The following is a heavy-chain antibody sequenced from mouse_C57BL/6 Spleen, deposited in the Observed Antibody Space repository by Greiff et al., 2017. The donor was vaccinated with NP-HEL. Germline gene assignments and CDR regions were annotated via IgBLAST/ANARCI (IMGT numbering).Heavy chain of an antibody. V-gene: IGHV7-3*01. CDR1: GFTFTDYY. Sequence: EVKLMESGGGLVQPGGSLSLSCAASGFTFTDYYMSWVRQPPGKALEWLGFIRNKANGYTTEYSASVKGRFTISRDNSQSILYLQMNALRAEDRATYYCARYPDGYWYFDAWGTGTTVTVSS. J-gene: IGHJ1*03. D-gene: IGHD2-3*01. CDR3: ARYPDGYWYFDA. CDR2: IRNKANGYTT.